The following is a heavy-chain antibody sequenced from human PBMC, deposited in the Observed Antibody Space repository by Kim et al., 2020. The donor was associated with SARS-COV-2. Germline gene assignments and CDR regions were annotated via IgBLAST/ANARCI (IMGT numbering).Heavy chain of an antibody. D-gene: IGHD1-26*01. V-gene: IGHV3-23*01. Sequence: GGSLRLSCTVSGFIFSTYSMTWVRQAPGKGLEWFSVIGTDGSVAHYADSVRGRFTISRDNSKNTVYLQMNSLRAADTAIFFLAKHAQFGWESFDYWFQG. CDR3: AKHAQFGWESFDY. CDR2: IGTDGSVA. J-gene: IGHJ4*02. CDR1: GFIFSTYS.